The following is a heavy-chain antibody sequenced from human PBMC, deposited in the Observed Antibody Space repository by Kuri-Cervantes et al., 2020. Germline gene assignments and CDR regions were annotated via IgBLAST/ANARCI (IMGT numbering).Heavy chain of an antibody. CDR2: LDLEHGET. J-gene: IGHJ6*03. Sequence: ASVKVSCKVSEYALTELSMHWVRQTPGKGLEWMGGLDLEHGETAYARKFQGRVTMTEDTSTDTAYMELSSLRSEDTAVYYCAREYSDWGFFTVGDYYYYYMDVWGKGTTVTVSS. V-gene: IGHV1-24*01. CDR1: EYALTELS. CDR3: AREYSDWGFFTVGDYYYYYMDV. D-gene: IGHD3-9*01.